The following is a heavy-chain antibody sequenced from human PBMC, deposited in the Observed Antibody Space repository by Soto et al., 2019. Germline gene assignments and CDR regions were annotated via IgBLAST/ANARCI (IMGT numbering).Heavy chain of an antibody. V-gene: IGHV4-38-2*01. CDR2: IYHSGSA. D-gene: IGHD6-13*01. Sequence: SETLSLTCAVSGFSISSGYYWGWIRQPPGQGLEWIGSIYHSGSAYHNPSLKSRVTISVDPSKNQFSLKLTSVTAADTAVYYCARGGKAAAGSYNWFDPWGQGTLVTVSS. J-gene: IGHJ5*02. CDR1: GFSISSGYY. CDR3: ARGGKAAAGSYNWFDP.